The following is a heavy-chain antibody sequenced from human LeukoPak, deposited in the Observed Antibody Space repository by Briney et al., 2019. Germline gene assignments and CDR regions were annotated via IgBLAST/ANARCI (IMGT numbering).Heavy chain of an antibody. V-gene: IGHV3-7*01. D-gene: IGHD1-14*01. Sequence: GVSVCFSGTASRFTCSNYWMRWDRQAPGQGLVWVVSIKEDGREKYYVDSLKGRFTISRDNAKNSLYLQMNSLRADDTAVYYCARVGNLYYYYYMDVWGKGTTVTVSS. CDR3: ARVGNLYYYYYMDV. CDR1: RFTCSNYW. J-gene: IGHJ6*03. CDR2: IKEDGREK.